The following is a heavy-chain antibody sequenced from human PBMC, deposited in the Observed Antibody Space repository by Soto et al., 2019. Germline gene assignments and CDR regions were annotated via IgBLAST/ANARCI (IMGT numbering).Heavy chain of an antibody. J-gene: IGHJ5*02. Sequence: ASVKVSCKVSGYTLTELSMHWVRQAPGKGLEWMGGFDPEDGETIYAQKFQGRVTMTEDTSTDTAYMELSSLRSEDTAVYYCAKFEKQLDNQGGYRWFDPWGQGTLVTVSS. V-gene: IGHV1-24*01. CDR1: GYTLTELS. CDR2: FDPEDGET. D-gene: IGHD6-13*01. CDR3: AKFEKQLDNQGGYRWFDP.